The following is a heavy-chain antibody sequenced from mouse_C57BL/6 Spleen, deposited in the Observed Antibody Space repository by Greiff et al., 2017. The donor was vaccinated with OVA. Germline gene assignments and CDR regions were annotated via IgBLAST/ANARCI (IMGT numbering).Heavy chain of an antibody. D-gene: IGHD2-10*01. Sequence: EVNVVESGGGLVKPGGSLKLSCAASGFTFSSYAMSWVRQTPEKRLEWVATISDGGSYTYYPDNVKGRFTISRDNAKNNLYLQMSHLKSEDTAMYYCAREAYKGYFDYWGQGTTLTVSS. CDR3: AREAYKGYFDY. J-gene: IGHJ2*01. V-gene: IGHV5-4*01. CDR1: GFTFSSYA. CDR2: ISDGGSYT.